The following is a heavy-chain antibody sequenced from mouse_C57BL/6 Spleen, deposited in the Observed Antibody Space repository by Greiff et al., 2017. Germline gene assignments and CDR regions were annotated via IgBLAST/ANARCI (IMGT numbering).Heavy chain of an antibody. J-gene: IGHJ2*01. Sequence: EVQLVESGGGLVQPGGSLKLSCAASGFTFSDYYMYWVRQTPEKRLEWVAYISNGGGSTYYPDTVKGRFTISRDNAKNTLYLQMIRLKAEDTSMYYCARLGRDYYFDYWGQGTTLTVSS. CDR1: GFTFSDYY. D-gene: IGHD3-3*01. CDR2: ISNGGGST. CDR3: ARLGRDYYFDY. V-gene: IGHV5-12*01.